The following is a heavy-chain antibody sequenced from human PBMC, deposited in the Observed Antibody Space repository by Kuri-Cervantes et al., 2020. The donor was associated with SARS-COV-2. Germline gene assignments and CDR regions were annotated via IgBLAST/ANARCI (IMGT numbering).Heavy chain of an antibody. D-gene: IGHD4-17*01. CDR2: IYPGDSDT. Sequence: KVSCKGSGYSFTSYWIGWVRQMPGKGLEWMGIIYPGDSDTRYSPSFQGQVTISADKSISTAYLQWSSLKASDTAMYYCASTGFYGDPGFDYWGQGTLVTVSS. V-gene: IGHV5-51*01. CDR1: GYSFTSYW. J-gene: IGHJ4*02. CDR3: ASTGFYGDPGFDY.